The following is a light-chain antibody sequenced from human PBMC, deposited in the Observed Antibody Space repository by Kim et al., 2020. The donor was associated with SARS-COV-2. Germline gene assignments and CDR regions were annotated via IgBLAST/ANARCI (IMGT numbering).Light chain of an antibody. V-gene: IGKV1-39*01. CDR2: AAS. Sequence: ASVGDRVTITCRASQTISSYLNWYQQKPGKAPKLLIYAASSLQSGVPSRFSGSGSGTDFTLTISSLQPEDFATYYCQQSYSTPLTFGGGTKVDIK. J-gene: IGKJ4*01. CDR3: QQSYSTPLT. CDR1: QTISSY.